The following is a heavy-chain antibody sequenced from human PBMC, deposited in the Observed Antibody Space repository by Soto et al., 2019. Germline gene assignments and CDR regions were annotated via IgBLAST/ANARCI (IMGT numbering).Heavy chain of an antibody. CDR2: IYYSGST. CDR1: GGSVSSGSYY. CDR3: GGVLSPYQFDY. V-gene: IGHV4-61*01. D-gene: IGHD2-8*02. Sequence: QVQLQESGPGLVKPSETLSLTCTVSGGSVSSGSYYWSWIRQPPGKGLEWIGYIYYSGSTNYNPSLKSRVTISVDTSKNQFSLNLSSVTAADTAVYYCGGVLSPYQFDYWGQGTLVTVSS. J-gene: IGHJ4*02.